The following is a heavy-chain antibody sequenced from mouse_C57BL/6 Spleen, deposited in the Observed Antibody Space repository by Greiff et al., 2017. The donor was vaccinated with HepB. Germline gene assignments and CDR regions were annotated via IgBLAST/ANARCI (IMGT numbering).Heavy chain of an antibody. J-gene: IGHJ1*03. V-gene: IGHV1-72*01. CDR3: ASCTVVARDWYFDV. CDR2: IDPNSGGT. Sequence: QVQLQQSGAELVKPGASVKLSCKASGYTFTSYWMHWVKQRPGRGLEWIGRIDPNSGGTKYNEKFKSKATMTVDKPSSTAYMQLSSLTSEDSAVYYCASCTVVARDWYFDVWGTGTTVTVSA. D-gene: IGHD1-1*01. CDR1: GYTFTSYW.